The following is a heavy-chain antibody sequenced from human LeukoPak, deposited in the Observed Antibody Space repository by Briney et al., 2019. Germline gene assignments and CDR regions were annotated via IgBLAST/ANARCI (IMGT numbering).Heavy chain of an antibody. V-gene: IGHV4-4*07. CDR1: GASISSSY. Sequence: SETLSLTCTVSGASISSSYCTWIRQPAGEGLEWIGRISTGGSTTYNHSFKSRVTMSLDTSKNQFSLNLTSVTAADTAVYYCARDQTYYVSSGYYYVTYFQHWGQGILVTVSS. D-gene: IGHD3-22*01. CDR3: ARDQTYYVSSGYYYVTYFQH. CDR2: ISTGGST. J-gene: IGHJ1*01.